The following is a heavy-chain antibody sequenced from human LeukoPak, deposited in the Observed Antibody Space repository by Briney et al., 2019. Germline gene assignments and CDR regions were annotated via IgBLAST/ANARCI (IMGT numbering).Heavy chain of an antibody. J-gene: IGHJ5*02. CDR3: AKERGYSDWTGTFDP. CDR2: ISGSDGTT. V-gene: IGHV3-23*01. D-gene: IGHD4-11*01. Sequence: GGSLRLSCAPSAFTFSSYTMSWVRQAPGKGLQWVSTISGSDGTTYYADSVKGRFTISRDNSKDTLHLQMNSLRAEDTAVYYCAKERGYSDWTGTFDPWGQGTLVTVSP. CDR1: AFTFSSYT.